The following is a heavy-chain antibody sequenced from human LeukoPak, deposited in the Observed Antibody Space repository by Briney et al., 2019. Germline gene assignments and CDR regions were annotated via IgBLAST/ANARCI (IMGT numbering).Heavy chain of an antibody. V-gene: IGHV3-15*01. Sequence: PGGSLRLSCAASGFTFSNAWMSWVRQAPGKGLEWVGRIKSKTDGGTTDYAAPVKGRFTMSRDDSKNTLYLQMNSLKTEDTAVYYCTTLAAAGQYDYWGQGTLVTVSS. D-gene: IGHD6-13*01. CDR3: TTLAAAGQYDY. CDR2: IKSKTDGGTT. J-gene: IGHJ4*02. CDR1: GFTFSNAW.